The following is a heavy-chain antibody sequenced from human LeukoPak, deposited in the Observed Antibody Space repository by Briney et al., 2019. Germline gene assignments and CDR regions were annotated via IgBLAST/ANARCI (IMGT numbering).Heavy chain of an antibody. V-gene: IGHV1-8*01. D-gene: IGHD3-22*01. CDR1: GYTFTSYD. J-gene: IGHJ4*02. CDR3: ARYYYDSGGLDY. CDR2: MNPNSGNT. Sequence: ASVKVSCKASGYTFTSYDINWVRQATGQGLEWMGWMNPNSGNTGYAQKFQGRVTMTRNTSISTAYMELSSLRSDDTAVYYCARYYYDSGGLDYWGQGTLVTVSS.